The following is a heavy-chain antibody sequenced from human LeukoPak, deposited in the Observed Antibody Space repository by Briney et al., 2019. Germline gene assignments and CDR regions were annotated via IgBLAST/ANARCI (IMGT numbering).Heavy chain of an antibody. Sequence: GGSLRLSCTACGFTFGDYAMSWVRQAPGKGLEWVGFIRSKAYGGTTEYAASVKGRFTISRDDSKSIAYLQMNSLKTEDTAVYYCTLSGGDCLGLDYWGQGTLVTVSS. J-gene: IGHJ4*02. CDR2: IRSKAYGGTT. D-gene: IGHD2-21*02. CDR3: TLSGGDCLGLDY. CDR1: GFTFGDYA. V-gene: IGHV3-49*04.